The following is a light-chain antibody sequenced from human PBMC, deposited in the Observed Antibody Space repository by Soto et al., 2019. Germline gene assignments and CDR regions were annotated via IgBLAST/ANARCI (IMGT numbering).Light chain of an antibody. CDR3: QQYENLPT. J-gene: IGKJ5*01. CDR1: QNINNY. CDR2: DAS. Sequence: DIQMTHSPSSMSASVGDRVTITCQASQNINNYLNWYQQKPGRAPKILIYDASNLEAGVPSRFRGSGSGTDFTFTISRLQPEDIATYYCQQYENLPTLGQGTRLEIK. V-gene: IGKV1-33*01.